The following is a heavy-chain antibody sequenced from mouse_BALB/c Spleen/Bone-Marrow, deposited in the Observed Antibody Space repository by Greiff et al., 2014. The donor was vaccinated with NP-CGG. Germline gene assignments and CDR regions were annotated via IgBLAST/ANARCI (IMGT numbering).Heavy chain of an antibody. V-gene: IGHV5-9-3*01. J-gene: IGHJ4*01. Sequence: VQLKESGGGLVKPGGSLKLSCAASGFTFSSYAMSWVRQSPEKRLEWVATISSGGSYTYYPDSVKGRFTISRDNAKNTLYLQMSSLRSDDTAMYYCARPSYYCHTMDYWGQGTSVTVSS. CDR2: ISSGGSYT. D-gene: IGHD2-10*01. CDR3: ARPSYYCHTMDY. CDR1: GFTFSSYA.